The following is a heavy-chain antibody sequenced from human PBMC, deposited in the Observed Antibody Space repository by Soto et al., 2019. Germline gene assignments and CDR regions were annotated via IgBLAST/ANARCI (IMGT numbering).Heavy chain of an antibody. CDR2: INAGNGNT. J-gene: IGHJ4*02. Sequence: ASVKVSCKASGYTFTSYAMHWVRQAPGQRLEWMAWINAGNGNTKYSQKFQGRVTITRDTSAHTVYMDLASLRSEDTAVYYCARTLFSRSGYYFVGMNYYFDHWGPGTLVTVSS. CDR1: GYTFTSYA. D-gene: IGHD3-3*01. CDR3: ARTLFSRSGYYFVGMNYYFDH. V-gene: IGHV1-3*01.